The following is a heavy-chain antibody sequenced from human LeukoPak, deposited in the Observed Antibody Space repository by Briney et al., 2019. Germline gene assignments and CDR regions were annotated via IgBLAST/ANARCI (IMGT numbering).Heavy chain of an antibody. CDR1: GVSISSGGYS. CDR2: IYHSGST. D-gene: IGHD6-25*01. V-gene: IGHV4-30-2*01. J-gene: IGHJ6*02. CDR3: ARSPGIAASYGMDV. Sequence: PSQTLSLTCAVSGVSISSGGYSWNWIRQPPGKGLEWIGYIYHSGSTYYNPSLKSRVTISVDRSKNQFSLKLSSVTAADTAVYYCARSPGIAASYGMDVWGQGTTVTVSS.